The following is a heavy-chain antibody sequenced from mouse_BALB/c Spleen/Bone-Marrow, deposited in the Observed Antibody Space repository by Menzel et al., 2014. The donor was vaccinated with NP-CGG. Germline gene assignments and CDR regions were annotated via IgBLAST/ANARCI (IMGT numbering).Heavy chain of an antibody. CDR1: GFNIKDTY. V-gene: IGHV14-3*02. J-gene: IGHJ2*01. Sequence: EVQLQQSGAELVKPGASVKLSCTASGFNIKDTYMHWVKQRPEQGLEWIGRIDPANGNTKYDPKFQGKATITADTSSITVYLQLSSVTSEDSGVNYGVHGNYVDYWGQGTTLTVSS. D-gene: IGHD2-1*01. CDR2: IDPANGNT. CDR3: VHGNYVDY.